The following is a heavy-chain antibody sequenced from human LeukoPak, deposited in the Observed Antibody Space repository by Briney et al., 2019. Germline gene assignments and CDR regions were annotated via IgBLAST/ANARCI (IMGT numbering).Heavy chain of an antibody. CDR1: GGSFSGYD. CDR3: ARGASRGYSYGPRRFDY. V-gene: IGHV4-34*01. D-gene: IGHD5-18*01. Sequence: SETLSLTCAVYGGSFSGYDWSWIRQPPGKGLEWIGEINHSGSTNYNPSLKSRVTISVDTSKNQFSLKLSSVTAADTAVYYCARGASRGYSYGPRRFDYWGQGTLVTVSS. CDR2: INHSGST. J-gene: IGHJ4*02.